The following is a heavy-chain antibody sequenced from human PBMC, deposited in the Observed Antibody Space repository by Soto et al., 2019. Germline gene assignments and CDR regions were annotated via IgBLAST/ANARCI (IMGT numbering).Heavy chain of an antibody. CDR1: GYTFTSYG. D-gene: IGHD3-9*01. CDR2: ISAYNGNT. J-gene: IGHJ4*02. CDR3: ARDYYDILTGQETRDY. V-gene: IGHV1-18*01. Sequence: QVQLVQSGAEVKKPGASVKVSCKASGYTFTSYGISWVRQAPGQGLEWMGWISAYNGNTNYAQKLQGRVTMTTDTSTSTAYMELRSLRSDDTAVYYCARDYYDILTGQETRDYWGQGPLVTVSS.